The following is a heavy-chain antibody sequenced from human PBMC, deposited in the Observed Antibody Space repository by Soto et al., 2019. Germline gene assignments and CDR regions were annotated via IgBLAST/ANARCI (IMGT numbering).Heavy chain of an antibody. D-gene: IGHD6-19*01. CDR2: INAGNGNT. CDR1: GYTFTSYA. Sequence: ASVKVSCKASGYTFTSYAMHWVRQAPEQRLEWMGWINAGNGNTKYSQKFQGRVTITRDTSASTAYMELSSLRSEDTAVYYCARDRSRSSSSGWRYYYGMDVWGQGTTVTVSS. J-gene: IGHJ6*02. V-gene: IGHV1-3*01. CDR3: ARDRSRSSSSGWRYYYGMDV.